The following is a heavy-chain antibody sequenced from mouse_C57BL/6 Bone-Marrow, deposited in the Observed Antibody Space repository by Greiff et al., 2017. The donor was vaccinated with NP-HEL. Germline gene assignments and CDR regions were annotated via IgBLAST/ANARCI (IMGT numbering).Heavy chain of an antibody. V-gene: IGHV14-4*01. D-gene: IGHD1-1*01. J-gene: IGHJ2*01. CDR2: IDPENGDT. Sequence: LQQSGAELVRPGASVKLSCTASGFNIKDDYMHWVKQRPEQGLEWIGWIDPENGDTEYASKFQGKATITADTSSNTAYLHLSSLTSEDTAGYYCTLYGSSYCDDWGQGTTLTVSS. CDR3: TLYGSSYCDD. CDR1: GFNIKDDY.